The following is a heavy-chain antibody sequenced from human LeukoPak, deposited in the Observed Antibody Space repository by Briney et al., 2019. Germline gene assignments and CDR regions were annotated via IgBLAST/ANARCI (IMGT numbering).Heavy chain of an antibody. CDR3: ARDRGYSGYDFVPYYFDY. Sequence: GGSLRLSCAASGFTFSSYWMSWVRQAPGKGLEWVANIKQDGSEKYYVDSVKGRFTISRDNAKNSLYLQMNSLRAEDTAVYYCARDRGYSGYDFVPYYFDYWGQGTLVTVSS. CDR2: IKQDGSEK. J-gene: IGHJ4*02. D-gene: IGHD5-12*01. CDR1: GFTFSSYW. V-gene: IGHV3-7*01.